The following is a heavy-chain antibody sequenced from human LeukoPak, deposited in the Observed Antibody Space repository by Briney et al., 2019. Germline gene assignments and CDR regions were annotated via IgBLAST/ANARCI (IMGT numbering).Heavy chain of an antibody. CDR1: GFTFSSYA. J-gene: IGHJ4*02. D-gene: IGHD3-3*01. Sequence: PGGSLRLSCTASGFTFSSYAMSWVPQAPGKGREWVSAISGSGGSTYYADSVKGRFTMSRDNSKNTLYLEMNSLIPEDTALYYCAKPQEADLWVPDYWGQGTLVTVSS. V-gene: IGHV3-23*01. CDR3: AKPQEADLWVPDY. CDR2: ISGSGGST.